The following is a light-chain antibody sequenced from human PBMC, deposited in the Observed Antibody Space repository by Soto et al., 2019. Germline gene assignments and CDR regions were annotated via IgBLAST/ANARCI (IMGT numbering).Light chain of an antibody. J-gene: IGLJ1*01. CDR3: CSYAGSYTFDV. V-gene: IGLV2-11*01. CDR1: SSDVGGYNY. CDR2: DVT. Sequence: QSVLTQPRSVSGPPGQSVTISCTGTSSDVGGYNYVSWYQQHPGKAPKLMIYDVTKRPSGVPDRFSGSKTGNTASLTISGFQAEDEADYYCCSYAGSYTFDVFGTGTKVTVL.